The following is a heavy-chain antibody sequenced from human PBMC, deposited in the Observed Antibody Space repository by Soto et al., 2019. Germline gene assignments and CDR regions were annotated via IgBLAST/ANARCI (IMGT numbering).Heavy chain of an antibody. D-gene: IGHD4-17*01. CDR1: GFTFSSYA. J-gene: IGHJ4*02. CDR2: ISGSGGST. Sequence: GGSLRLSCAASGFTFSSYAMSWVRQAPGKGLEWVSAISGSGGSTYYADSVKGRFTISRDNTENMLSLQMNSLRAEDKAVYYCAKDDGGDYSKGYFDYWGQGTLVTVSS. V-gene: IGHV3-23*01. CDR3: AKDDGGDYSKGYFDY.